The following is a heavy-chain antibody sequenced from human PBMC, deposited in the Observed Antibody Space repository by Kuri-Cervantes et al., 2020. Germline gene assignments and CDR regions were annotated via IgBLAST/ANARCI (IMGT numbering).Heavy chain of an antibody. J-gene: IGHJ4*02. CDR3: ARGDPGLAVAGTAYYFDS. CDR2: INSDGSST. CDR1: GFTFSSYS. Sequence: GGSLRLSCAASGFTFSSYSMNWVRQAPGKGLEWVSRINSDGSSTSYADSVKGRFTISRDNAKKSVYLQMNSLSGEDTAVYYCARGDPGLAVAGTAYYFDSWGQGTLVTVSS. V-gene: IGHV3-74*01. D-gene: IGHD6-19*01.